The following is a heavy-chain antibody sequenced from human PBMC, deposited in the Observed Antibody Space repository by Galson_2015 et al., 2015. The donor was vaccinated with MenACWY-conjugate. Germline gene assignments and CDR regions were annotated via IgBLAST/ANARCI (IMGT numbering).Heavy chain of an antibody. Sequence: PALVKPTQTLTLTCTFSGFSLSTSGVGVGWIRQPPGKALEWLALIYWDDDKRYSPSLQSRLTITKDTSKNQVVLTMTNMYPVDTATYYCAHRRESSNWYGTFGSWGQGTLVTVSS. CDR3: AHRRESSNWYGTFGS. J-gene: IGHJ4*02. D-gene: IGHD6-13*01. CDR2: IYWDDDK. CDR1: GFSLSTSGVG. V-gene: IGHV2-5*02.